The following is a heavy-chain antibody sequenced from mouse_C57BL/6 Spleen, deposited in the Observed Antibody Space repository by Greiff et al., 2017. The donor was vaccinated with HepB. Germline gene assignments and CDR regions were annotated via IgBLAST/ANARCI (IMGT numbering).Heavy chain of an antibody. J-gene: IGHJ2*01. CDR2: ISNGGGST. CDR3: ARRSSSYFDY. CDR1: GFTFSDYY. V-gene: IGHV5-12*01. D-gene: IGHD1-1*01. Sequence: DVMLVESGGGLVQPGGSLKLSCAASGFTFSDYYMYWVRQTPEKRLEWVAYISNGGGSTYYPDTVKGRFTISRDNAKNTLYLQMSRLKSEDTAMYYCARRSSSYFDYWGQGTTLTVSS.